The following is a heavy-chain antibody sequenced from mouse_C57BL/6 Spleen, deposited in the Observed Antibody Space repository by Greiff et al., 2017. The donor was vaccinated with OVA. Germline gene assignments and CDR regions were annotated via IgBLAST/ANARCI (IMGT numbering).Heavy chain of an antibody. CDR1: GYTFTDYE. CDR3: TRPGPWYFYV. CDR2: IDPETGGT. V-gene: IGHV1-15*01. J-gene: IGHJ1*03. Sequence: QVQLQQSGAELVRPGASVTLSCKASGYTFTDYEMHWVKQTPVHGLEWIGAIDPETGGTAYNQKFKGKAILTADKSSSTAYMELRSLTSEDSAVYYCTRPGPWYFYVWGTGTTVTVSS.